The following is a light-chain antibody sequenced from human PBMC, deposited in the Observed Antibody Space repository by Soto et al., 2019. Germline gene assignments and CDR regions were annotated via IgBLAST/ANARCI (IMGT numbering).Light chain of an antibody. J-gene: IGKJ1*01. CDR3: QQYTNYPWT. V-gene: IGKV1-5*03. CDR2: QAS. Sequence: DIQMTQSPSTLSAFIGDRVTISCRASQSVGDWLAWYQQKPWKAPKLLIYQASVLETGVPPRFSGSGSGTDFTLTITSLQPDDFATYYCQQYTNYPWTFGQGTKV. CDR1: QSVGDW.